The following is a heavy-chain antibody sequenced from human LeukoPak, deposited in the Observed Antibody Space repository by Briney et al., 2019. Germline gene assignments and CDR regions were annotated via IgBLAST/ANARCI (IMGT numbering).Heavy chain of an antibody. CDR3: ARDSSSNLYSKVGY. J-gene: IGHJ4*02. D-gene: IGHD6-13*01. CDR1: GFTFSSYE. Sequence: GGSLRLSCAASGFTFSSYEMNWVRQAPGKGLEWVSYISGSGSVIYYADSVKGRFTISRDNAKNSLYLQMNSLRAEDTAVYYCARDSSSNLYSKVGYWGQGTLVTVSS. V-gene: IGHV3-48*03. CDR2: ISGSGSVI.